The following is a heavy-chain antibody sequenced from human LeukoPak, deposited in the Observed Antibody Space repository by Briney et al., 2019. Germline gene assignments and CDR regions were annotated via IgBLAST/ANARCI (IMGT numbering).Heavy chain of an antibody. Sequence: PGRSLRLSCAASGFTFDDYAMHWVRLAPGKGLGWVSGISWNSSSIGYADSVKGRFTISRDNAKNSLYLQMNSLRAEDTALYYCAKGAVAGNYGMDVWGQGTTVTVSS. CDR2: ISWNSSSI. CDR3: AKGAVAGNYGMDV. J-gene: IGHJ6*02. D-gene: IGHD6-19*01. V-gene: IGHV3-9*01. CDR1: GFTFDDYA.